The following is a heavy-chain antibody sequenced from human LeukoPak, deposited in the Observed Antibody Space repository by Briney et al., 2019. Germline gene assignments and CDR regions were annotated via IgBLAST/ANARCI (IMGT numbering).Heavy chain of an antibody. Sequence: GGSLRLSCAASGFTFSSYGMHWVRQAPGKGLEWVAVIWYDGSNKYYADSVRGRFTISRDNSKNTLYLQMNSLRAEDTAVYYCAKAAPTIFGVPLLLFDYWGQGTLVTVSS. CDR2: IWYDGSNK. CDR1: GFTFSSYG. V-gene: IGHV3-33*06. CDR3: AKAAPTIFGVPLLLFDY. D-gene: IGHD3-3*01. J-gene: IGHJ4*02.